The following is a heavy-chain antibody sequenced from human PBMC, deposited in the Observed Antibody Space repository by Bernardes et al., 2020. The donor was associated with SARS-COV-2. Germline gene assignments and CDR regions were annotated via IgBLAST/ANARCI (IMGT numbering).Heavy chain of an antibody. CDR3: AKGHMVRGLTIGKFDY. CDR2: VSNIGATP. J-gene: IGHJ4*02. D-gene: IGHD3-10*01. V-gene: IGHV3-64D*08. CDR1: GFNFKTNS. Sequence: GGSLRLSCSASGFNFKTNSMHWVRQAPGKGLEHVAGVSNIGATPFYSGSVKGRFTISRDDSKNSLYLQMSNLRPEDTALYYCAKGHMVRGLTIGKFDYWGQGTLVTVSS.